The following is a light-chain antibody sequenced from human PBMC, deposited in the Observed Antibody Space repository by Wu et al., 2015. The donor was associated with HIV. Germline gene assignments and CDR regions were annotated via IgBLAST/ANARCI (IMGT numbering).Light chain of an antibody. V-gene: IGKV1-6*01. CDR2: AAS. Sequence: AIQMTQSPSSLSASVGDRVIITCRASQGIRNDLHWYQQKPGKAPNVLIFAASTLQSGVPPRFSGSGSGTDFTLTISSPQPEDFATYYCLQDYDYPWTFGQGTKVEIK. CDR3: LQDYDYPWT. J-gene: IGKJ1*01. CDR1: QGIRND.